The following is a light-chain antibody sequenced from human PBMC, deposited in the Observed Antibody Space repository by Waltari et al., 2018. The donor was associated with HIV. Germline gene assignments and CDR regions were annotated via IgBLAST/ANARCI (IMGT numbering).Light chain of an antibody. V-gene: IGKV2-28*01. Sequence: DIVMTQPPFFLPVSPGEPASISCRSSQSLLHNNGYNYLKWYMQRPGQSPQLLIYLASHRASGVPDRFSGSGSGTDFTLHIKKVEADDVGLYFCMQALEIPLTFGGGTKVEIK. CDR3: MQALEIPLT. CDR2: LAS. CDR1: QSLLHNNGYNY. J-gene: IGKJ4*01.